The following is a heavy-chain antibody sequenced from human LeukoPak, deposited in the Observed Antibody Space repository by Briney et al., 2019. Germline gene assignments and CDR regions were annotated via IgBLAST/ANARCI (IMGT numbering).Heavy chain of an antibody. CDR3: ATTGDLHGRYYYYMDV. V-gene: IGHV3-23*01. D-gene: IGHD7-27*01. Sequence: PGGSLRLSCPASGFTFSSYAMSWVRQAPGKGLEWVSGVSGSGGRSYYADSVRGRFTISRDNSKNTLYLQMNSLRAEDTAVYYCATTGDLHGRYYYYMDVWGKGTTVTVSS. CDR1: GFTFSSYA. J-gene: IGHJ6*03. CDR2: VSGSGGRS.